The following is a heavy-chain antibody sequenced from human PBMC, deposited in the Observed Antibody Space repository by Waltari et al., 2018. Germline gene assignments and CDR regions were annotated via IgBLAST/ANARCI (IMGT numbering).Heavy chain of an antibody. V-gene: IGHV3-53*01. J-gene: IGHJ4*01. CDR2: IYSGGST. CDR1: GFIVSSNY. CDR3: ARWQQWPVRAFDY. D-gene: IGHD6-19*01. Sequence: EVQLVESGGGLIQPGGSLRLSCAASGFIVSSNYMSWVRQAPGRGLEWVSLIYSGGSTYYADSVKGRFTISRDNSKNTLYLQMDSLSVEDTAVYYCARWQQWPVRAFDYWG.